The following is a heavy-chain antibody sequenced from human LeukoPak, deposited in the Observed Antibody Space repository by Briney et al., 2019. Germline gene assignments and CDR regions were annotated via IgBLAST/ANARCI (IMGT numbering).Heavy chain of an antibody. V-gene: IGHV4-31*03. CDR3: VGDSNYVDY. CDR2: IYSSGDT. CDR1: GDSVSTTSHY. D-gene: IGHD4-11*01. J-gene: IGHJ4*02. Sequence: SETLSLTCTVSGDSVSTTSHYWSWIRQHPGKGLEWIGYIYSSGDTYYNPSLKSRITILLDTSKNQFSLTLSSVTAADTAVYYCVGDSNYVDYWGQGALVTVSS.